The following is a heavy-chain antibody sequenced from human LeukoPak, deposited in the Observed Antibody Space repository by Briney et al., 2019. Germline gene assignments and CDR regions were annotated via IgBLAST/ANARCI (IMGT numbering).Heavy chain of an antibody. CDR3: ARQTYDFWSGYPTPFDY. J-gene: IGHJ4*02. V-gene: IGHV4-39*01. CDR2: IYYSGST. D-gene: IGHD3-3*01. CDR1: GGSISSSSYY. Sequence: SETLSLTCTVSGGSISSSSYYWGWIRQPPGKGLEWIGSIYYSGSTYYDPSLKSRVTISVDTSKNQFSLKLSSVTAADTAVYYCARQTYDFWSGYPTPFDYWGQGTLVTASS.